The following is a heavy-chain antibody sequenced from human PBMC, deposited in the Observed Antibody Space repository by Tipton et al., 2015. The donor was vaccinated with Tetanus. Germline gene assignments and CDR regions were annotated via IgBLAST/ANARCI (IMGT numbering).Heavy chain of an antibody. D-gene: IGHD2-15*01. CDR2: ITGSSSYI. CDR3: ARVPGAGVGYCSGGNCHYFDY. Sequence: SLRLSCAASGFTFSSFGMTWVRQAPGKGLEWVSSITGSSSYIYYADSVKGRFTISRDNAKNSLYLQMNSLRAEDTAMYHCARVPGAGVGYCSGGNCHYFDYWGQGTLVTVSS. V-gene: IGHV3-21*01. J-gene: IGHJ4*02. CDR1: GFTFSSFG.